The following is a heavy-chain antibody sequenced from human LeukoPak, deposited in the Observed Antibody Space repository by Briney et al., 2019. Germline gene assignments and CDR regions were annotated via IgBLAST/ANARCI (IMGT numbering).Heavy chain of an antibody. CDR3: IRGITMIVVVIIFWDLTGY. J-gene: IGHJ4*02. V-gene: IGHV3-43*01. D-gene: IGHD3-22*01. Sequence: GGSLRLSCAASGFTFDDYTMHWVRHAPGKGLEWVSLISWDGGSTYYADSVKGRFTISRDNSKNSLYLQMNSLRTEDTALYYGIRGITMIVVVIIFWDLTGYWGQGTLVTVSS. CDR1: GFTFDDYT. CDR2: ISWDGGST.